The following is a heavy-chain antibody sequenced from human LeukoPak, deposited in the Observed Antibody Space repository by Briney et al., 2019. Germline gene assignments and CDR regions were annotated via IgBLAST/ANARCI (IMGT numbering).Heavy chain of an antibody. CDR3: ARDRRPGIAVAPWDWFDP. V-gene: IGHV4-39*07. CDR1: GGSISSSSYY. CDR2: IYYSGST. Sequence: SKTLSLTCTVSGGSISSSSYYWGWIRQPPGKGLEWIGSIYYSGSTYYNPSLKSRVTISVDTSKNQFSLKLSSVTAADTAVYYCARDRRPGIAVAPWDWFDPWGQGTLVTVSS. J-gene: IGHJ5*02. D-gene: IGHD6-19*01.